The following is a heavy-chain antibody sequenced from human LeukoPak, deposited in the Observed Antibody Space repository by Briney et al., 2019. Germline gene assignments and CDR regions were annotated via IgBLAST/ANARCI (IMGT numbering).Heavy chain of an antibody. D-gene: IGHD3-10*01. CDR3: AREGSLEYYFDY. Sequence: PGGSLRLSCAPSGFFFNTYWMHWVRQAPGKGLVWVSRINSDGSKTSHADSVKGRFTISRDNAKNTLYLQMNGLRAEDTAVYYCAREGSLEYYFDYWGRGTLVTVSS. CDR2: INSDGSKT. CDR1: GFFFNTYW. J-gene: IGHJ4*02. V-gene: IGHV3-74*01.